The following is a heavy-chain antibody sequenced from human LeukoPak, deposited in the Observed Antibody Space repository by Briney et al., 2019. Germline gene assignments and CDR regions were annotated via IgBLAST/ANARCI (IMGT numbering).Heavy chain of an antibody. CDR2: ITSVSTYI. Sequence: GGSLRLSRAASGFTFSDYTMNWVRQAPGKGLEWVSSITSVSTYIYYTDSVRGRFTISRDNAKNSLYLQMNSLRAEDTAVYYCAREAIAANDYWGQGTLVTVSS. V-gene: IGHV3-21*01. CDR1: GFTFSDYT. J-gene: IGHJ4*02. D-gene: IGHD6-13*01. CDR3: AREAIAANDY.